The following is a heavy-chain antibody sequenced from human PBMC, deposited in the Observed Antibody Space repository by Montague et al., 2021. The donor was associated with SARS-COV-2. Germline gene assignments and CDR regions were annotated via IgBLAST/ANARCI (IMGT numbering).Heavy chain of an antibody. J-gene: IGHJ4*02. CDR3: ARGYSDAPRDALDY. Sequence: SLRLSCAASGFIVSRNYMSWVRQAPGKGLEWVSSIYVGGGTYHADSVEGRFTVSRDGSQNTLYLQMNSLRVDDTAVYYCARGYSDAPRDALDYRGQGLLVTVSS. V-gene: IGHV3-66*01. CDR1: GFIVSRNY. D-gene: IGHD2-15*01. CDR2: IYVGGGT.